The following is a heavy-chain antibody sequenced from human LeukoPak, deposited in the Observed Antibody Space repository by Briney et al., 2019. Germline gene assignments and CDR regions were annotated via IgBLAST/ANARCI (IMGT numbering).Heavy chain of an antibody. CDR3: VRHGYYGSGRLYYFDY. Sequence: SETLSLTCTVSGGSISSSSYYWGWIRQPPGKGLEWIGSIYYSGSTYYNPSLKSRVTISVDTSKNQFSLKLSSVTAADTAVYYCVRHGYYGSGRLYYFDYWGQGTLVTVSS. CDR1: GGSISSSSYY. CDR2: IYYSGST. D-gene: IGHD3-10*01. J-gene: IGHJ4*02. V-gene: IGHV4-39*01.